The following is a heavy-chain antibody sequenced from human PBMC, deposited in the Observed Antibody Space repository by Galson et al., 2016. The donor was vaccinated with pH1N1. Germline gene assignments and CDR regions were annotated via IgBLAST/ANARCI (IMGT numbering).Heavy chain of an antibody. CDR2: INPSGGSA. V-gene: IGHV1-46*01. CDR1: GYTFTNYY. D-gene: IGHD2-15*01. J-gene: IGHJ6*02. CDR3: ARAVQNCSGGSCYSFDR. Sequence: SVKVSCKASGYTFTNYYMHWVRQAPGQGLEWMGIINPSGGSARFAQKFQGRVTMTRDTSTNTVYMELSSLKSDDTAVYYCARAVQNCSGGSCYSFDRWGLGTTVTVSS.